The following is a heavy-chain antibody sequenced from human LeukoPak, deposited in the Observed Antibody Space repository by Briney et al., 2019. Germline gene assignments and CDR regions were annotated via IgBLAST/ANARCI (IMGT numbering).Heavy chain of an antibody. Sequence: GGSLRLSCAASGFTFSSYWMHWVRQAPGKGLVWVSRINSDGSSTSYADSVKGRFTISRDNAKNSLYLQMNSLRAEDTAVYYCTELGITMIGGVWGKGTTVTISS. CDR3: TELGITMIGGV. J-gene: IGHJ6*04. V-gene: IGHV3-74*01. D-gene: IGHD3-10*02. CDR2: INSDGSST. CDR1: GFTFSSYW.